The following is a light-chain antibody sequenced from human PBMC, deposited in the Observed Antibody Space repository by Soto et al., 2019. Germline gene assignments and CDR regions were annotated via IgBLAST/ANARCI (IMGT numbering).Light chain of an antibody. J-gene: IGLJ2*01. V-gene: IGLV3-21*04. CDR2: YDS. CDR3: QVWDSSSDHSVV. Sequence: SYELTQPPSVSVAPGKTARITCGGNNIGSKSVHWYQQKPCQAPVLVIYYDSDRPSGIPERFSGSNSGNTATLTISRVEAGDEADYYCQVWDSSSDHSVVFGGGTKLTVL. CDR1: NIGSKS.